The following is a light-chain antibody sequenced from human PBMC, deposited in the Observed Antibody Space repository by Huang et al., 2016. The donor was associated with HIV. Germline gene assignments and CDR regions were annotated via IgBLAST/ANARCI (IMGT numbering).Light chain of an antibody. V-gene: IGKV3-11*01. J-gene: IGKJ1*01. CDR1: HSVSIH. CDR2: DAS. Sequence: EIVLTQSPDTLSLSPGERATLSCRASHSVSIHIHWYQQKPGRAPRPLIYDASISATGMPARFRGSGAGTAFTRTISSLEPEDFAVYFCQQRTNWPGTFGQGTKVEIK. CDR3: QQRTNWPGT.